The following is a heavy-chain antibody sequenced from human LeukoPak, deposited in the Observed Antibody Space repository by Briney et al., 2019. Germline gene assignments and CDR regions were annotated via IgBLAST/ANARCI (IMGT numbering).Heavy chain of an antibody. D-gene: IGHD3-22*01. J-gene: IGHJ4*02. CDR3: ARGYYDSSGYYPIGVY. V-gene: IGHV4-59*12. CDR1: GGSISSSY. CDR2: TSYSGST. Sequence: SETLSLTCTVSGGSISSSYWSWIRQPPGKGLEWIGYTSYSGSTDYNPSLKSRVTISVDTSKNQFSLKLSSVTAADTAVYYCARGYYDSSGYYPIGVYWGQGTLVTVSS.